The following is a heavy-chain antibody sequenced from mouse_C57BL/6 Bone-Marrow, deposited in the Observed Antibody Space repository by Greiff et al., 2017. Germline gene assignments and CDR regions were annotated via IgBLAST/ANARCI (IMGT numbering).Heavy chain of an antibody. D-gene: IGHD3-3*01. CDR2: IFPGSGST. Sequence: QVQLQQSGPELVKPGASVKISCKASGYTFTDYYINWVKQRPGQGLEWIGWIFPGSGSTYYNEKFKGKAPLTVDKSSSTAYMWLSSLTCEDSAVYFCERSGSNLWDREFCSDYWGQGTTLTVSS. CDR3: ERSGSNLWDREFCSDY. CDR1: GYTFTDYY. V-gene: IGHV1-75*01. J-gene: IGHJ2*01.